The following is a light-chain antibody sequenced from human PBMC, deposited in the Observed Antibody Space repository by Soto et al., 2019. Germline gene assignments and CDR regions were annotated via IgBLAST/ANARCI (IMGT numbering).Light chain of an antibody. Sequence: DIVMTQSPLSLPVTPGEPASISCRSSRSLLHSNGYNSLDWYLQKPGQSPQLLIYLGSNRASGVPDRFSGSGSGTEFTLKISRVAAEDAGVYYCMQDLEIPCTFGQGTTLEIK. V-gene: IGKV2-28*01. CDR3: MQDLEIPCT. CDR1: RSLLHSNGYNS. J-gene: IGKJ2*02. CDR2: LGS.